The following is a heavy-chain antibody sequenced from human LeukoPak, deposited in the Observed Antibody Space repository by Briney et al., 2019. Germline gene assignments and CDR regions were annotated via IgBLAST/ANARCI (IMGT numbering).Heavy chain of an antibody. Sequence: SETLSLTCAVSGYSISSGYYWGWIRQPPGKGLAWIGIIYHSGSTYYNPSLKSRVTISVDTSKNQFSLKLSSVTAADTAVYYCARLRFFGVVIPKYYFDYWGQGTLVTVSS. CDR2: IYHSGST. CDR3: ARLRFFGVVIPKYYFDY. D-gene: IGHD3-3*01. V-gene: IGHV4-38-2*01. CDR1: GYSISSGYY. J-gene: IGHJ4*02.